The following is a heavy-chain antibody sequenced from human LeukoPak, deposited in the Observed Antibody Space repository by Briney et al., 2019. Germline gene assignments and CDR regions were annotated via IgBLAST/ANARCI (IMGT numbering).Heavy chain of an antibody. V-gene: IGHV7-4-1*02. D-gene: IGHD6-25*01. CDR1: GYTFTGYY. Sequence: ASVKVSCKASGYTFTGYYMHWVRQAPGQGLEWMGWINTNTGNPTYAQGLTGRFVFSLDTSVSTAYLQISSLKAEDTAVYYCARRGQRADYYYAMDVWGQGTTVTVSS. J-gene: IGHJ6*02. CDR2: INTNTGNP. CDR3: ARRGQRADYYYAMDV.